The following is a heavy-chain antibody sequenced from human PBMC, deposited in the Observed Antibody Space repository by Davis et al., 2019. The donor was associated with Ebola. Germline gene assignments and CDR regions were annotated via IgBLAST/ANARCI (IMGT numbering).Heavy chain of an antibody. J-gene: IGHJ4*02. CDR2: INHSGST. V-gene: IGHV4-34*01. CDR1: GGSFSGYY. D-gene: IGHD2-21*02. CDR3: ARRHIVVVTAIDY. Sequence: SQTLSLTCAVYGGSFSGYYWSWIRQPPGKGLEWIGEINHSGSTNYNPSLKSRVTISVDTSKNQFSLKLSSVTAADTAVYYCARRHIVVVTAIDYWGQGILVTVSS.